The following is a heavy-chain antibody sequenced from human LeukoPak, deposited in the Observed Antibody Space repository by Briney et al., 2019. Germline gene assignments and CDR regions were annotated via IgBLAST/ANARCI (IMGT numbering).Heavy chain of an antibody. D-gene: IGHD6-19*01. CDR1: GYTFTGYQ. CDR2: INPNSGGT. Sequence: GASVKVSCKASGYTFTGYQIHWVRQAPGQGLEWMGWINPNSGGTNSAQNFQGRVTMTRDTSISTTYMELSRLRPDDTAVYYCARGAVAGHFDYWGQGTLVTVSS. J-gene: IGHJ4*02. CDR3: ARGAVAGHFDY. V-gene: IGHV1-2*02.